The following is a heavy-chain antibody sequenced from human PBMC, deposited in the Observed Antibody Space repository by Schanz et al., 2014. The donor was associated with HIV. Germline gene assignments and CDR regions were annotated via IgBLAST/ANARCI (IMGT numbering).Heavy chain of an antibody. J-gene: IGHJ5*02. D-gene: IGHD2-15*01. V-gene: IGHV4-34*01. Sequence: VQLKQWGAGLLKPSETLSLTCAVYGGSFSGYFWNWIRQSPGKGLEWIGEINHSGSTNYNPSLKSRVPISVAASKRQFSLTLASVTAADTAVYYCARGVRRDCRTPDCNTGWFDPWGQGTLVTVSS. CDR1: GGSFSGYF. CDR3: ARGVRRDCRTPDCNTGWFDP. CDR2: INHSGST.